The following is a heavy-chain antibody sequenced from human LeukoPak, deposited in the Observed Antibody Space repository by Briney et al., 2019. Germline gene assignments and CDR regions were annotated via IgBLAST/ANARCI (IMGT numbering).Heavy chain of an antibody. D-gene: IGHD2-2*01. J-gene: IGHJ6*03. Sequence: PGGSLRLSCAASGFTFSSYWMSWVRQAPGKGLEWVANIKQDGSEKYYVDSVKGRFTISRDNAKNSLYLQMNSLRAEDTAVYYCARMPLPYYYYYYMSVWGKGTTVTVSS. CDR2: IKQDGSEK. V-gene: IGHV3-7*01. CDR3: ARMPLPYYYYYYMSV. CDR1: GFTFSSYW.